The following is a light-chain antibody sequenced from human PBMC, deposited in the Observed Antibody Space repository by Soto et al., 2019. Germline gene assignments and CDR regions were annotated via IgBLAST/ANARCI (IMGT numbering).Light chain of an antibody. CDR1: QIVSSNY. Sequence: EIVLTQSPGTLSLSPGERATLSCRASQIVSSNYLAWYQQKLGQSPRLLIYGASSRATGIPDRFSGSGSGTDFTLIISRLEPEDFAVYYCQHYGSSMFTFCPGTKVDVK. V-gene: IGKV3-20*01. CDR3: QHYGSSMFT. CDR2: GAS. J-gene: IGKJ3*01.